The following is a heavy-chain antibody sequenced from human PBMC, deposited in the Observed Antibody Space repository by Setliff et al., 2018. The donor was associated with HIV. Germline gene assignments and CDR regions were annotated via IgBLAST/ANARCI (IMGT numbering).Heavy chain of an antibody. CDR2: IYYSGST. CDR1: GGSISSSSYY. D-gene: IGHD1-20*01. J-gene: IGHJ4*02. CDR3: ATWGRNNWNYFSY. V-gene: IGHV4-39*07. Sequence: PSETLSLTCTVSGGSISSSSYYWIWVRQPPGEGLEWIGNIYYSGSTYYNPSLKSRVTISVDTSKNQFSLKLSSVTAADTAVYYCATWGRNNWNYFSYWGQGTLVTVSS.